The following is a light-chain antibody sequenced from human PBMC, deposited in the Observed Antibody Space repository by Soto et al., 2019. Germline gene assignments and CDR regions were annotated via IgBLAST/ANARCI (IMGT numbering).Light chain of an antibody. J-gene: IGKJ1*01. CDR1: QTISSW. CDR2: KAS. CDR3: QHYNSYSDA. V-gene: IGKV1-5*03. Sequence: DIQMTQSPSTLSGSVGDRVTITCPASQTISSWLAWYQQKPGKAPKLLIYKASTLKSGVPSRFSGSGSGTEFALTMSSLQPDDFATYYCQHYNSYSDAFGKGTKVKIK.